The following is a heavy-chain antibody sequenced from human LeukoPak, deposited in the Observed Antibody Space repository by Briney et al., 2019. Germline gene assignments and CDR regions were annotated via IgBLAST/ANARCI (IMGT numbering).Heavy chain of an antibody. D-gene: IGHD3-10*01. CDR3: ARGLANSGSSFDAFDI. CDR2: INHSGST. J-gene: IGHJ3*02. V-gene: IGHV4-34*01. CDR1: GGSFSGYY. Sequence: PSETLPLTCAVYGGSFSGYYWSWIRQPPGKGLEWIGEINHSGSTNYNPSLKSRVTISVDTSKNQFSLKLSSVTAADTAVYYCARGLANSGSSFDAFDIWGQGTMVTVSS.